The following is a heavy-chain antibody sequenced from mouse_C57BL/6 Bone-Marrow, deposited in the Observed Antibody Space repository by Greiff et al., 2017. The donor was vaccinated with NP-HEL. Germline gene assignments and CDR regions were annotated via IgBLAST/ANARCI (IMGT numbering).Heavy chain of an antibody. D-gene: IGHD1-1*01. V-gene: IGHV1-69*01. J-gene: IGHJ1*03. CDR3: AREVYYCSSWCFDV. Sequence: QVQLQQPGAELVMPGASVKLSCKASGYTFTSYWMHWVKQRPGQGLEWIGEIDPSDSYTNYNQKFKGKSTLTVDKSSSTAYMQLSSLTSEDSAVYYCAREVYYCSSWCFDVWGTGTTVTVSS. CDR1: GYTFTSYW. CDR2: IDPSDSYT.